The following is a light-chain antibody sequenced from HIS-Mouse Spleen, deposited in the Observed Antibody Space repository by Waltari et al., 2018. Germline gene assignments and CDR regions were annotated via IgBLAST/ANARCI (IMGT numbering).Light chain of an antibody. V-gene: IGKV1-9*01. CDR3: QQLNSYPPT. J-gene: IGKJ1*01. Sequence: DIQLTQSPSFLSASVGDRVTITCRASQGISSYLAWYQQKPGKAPKLLIYAASTLQSVVPSRFSCSGSGTEFTLTISSLQPEDFATYYCQQLNSYPPTFGQGTKVEIK. CDR2: AAS. CDR1: QGISSY.